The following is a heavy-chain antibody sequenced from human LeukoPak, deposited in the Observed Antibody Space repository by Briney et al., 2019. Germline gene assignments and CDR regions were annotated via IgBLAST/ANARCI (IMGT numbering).Heavy chain of an antibody. CDR3: ARVGQYDFWSGYYHPAYYYYYMDV. CDR2: ISSSSSYI. J-gene: IGHJ6*03. V-gene: IGHV3-21*01. CDR1: GFTFSSYS. Sequence: GGSLRLSCAASGFTFSSYSMNWVRQAPGKGLEWVSPISSSSSYIYYADSVKGRFTISRDNAKNSLYLQMNSLRAEDTAVYYCARVGQYDFWSGYYHPAYYYYYMDVWGKGTTVTVSS. D-gene: IGHD3-3*01.